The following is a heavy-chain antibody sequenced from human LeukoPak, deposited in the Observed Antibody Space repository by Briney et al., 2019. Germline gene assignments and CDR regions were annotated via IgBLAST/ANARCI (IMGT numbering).Heavy chain of an antibody. D-gene: IGHD6-19*01. V-gene: IGHV3-30*18. CDR3: AKDLYGSGWYNYFDP. CDR1: GFTLSTYG. Sequence: GGFLRLSCAASGFTLSTYGMHWVRQAPGKGLEWVAMISYDGNSKQYADLVKGRFTISRDNSKNTLYLQMNSLRTEDTAVYHCAKDLYGSGWYNYFDPWGQGALVTVSS. J-gene: IGHJ5*02. CDR2: ISYDGNSK.